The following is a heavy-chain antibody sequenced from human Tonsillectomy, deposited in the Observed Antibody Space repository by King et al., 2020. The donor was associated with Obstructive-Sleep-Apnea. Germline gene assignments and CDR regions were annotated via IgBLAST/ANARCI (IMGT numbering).Heavy chain of an antibody. CDR2: IYYSGST. CDR3: ARRSWLDAFDI. J-gene: IGHJ3*02. V-gene: IGHV4-39*01. Sequence: PLQESGPGLVKPSETLSLTCTVSGVSISSSSYYWGWIRQPPGKGLEWIGSIYYSGSTYYNPSLKSRVTISVDTSKNQFSLKLSSVTAADMAVYYCARRSWLDAFDIWGQGTMVTVSS. D-gene: IGHD3-9*01. CDR1: GVSISSSSYY.